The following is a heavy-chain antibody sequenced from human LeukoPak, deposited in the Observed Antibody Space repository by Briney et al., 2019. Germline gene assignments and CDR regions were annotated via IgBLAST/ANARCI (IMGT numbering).Heavy chain of an antibody. CDR3: ARGRGRNYCGMDV. V-gene: IGHV4-4*02. D-gene: IGHD3-10*01. J-gene: IGHJ6*02. CDR2: IYHSGDI. CDR1: GGSVSSSNW. Sequence: SETLSLTCAVSGGSVSSSNWWTWVRQSPGKGLEWIGEIYHSGDINYNPSLKSRMTLSVDKSTDQFSLTLTSVTAADTAVYYCARGRGRNYCGMDVWGQGTTVTVSS.